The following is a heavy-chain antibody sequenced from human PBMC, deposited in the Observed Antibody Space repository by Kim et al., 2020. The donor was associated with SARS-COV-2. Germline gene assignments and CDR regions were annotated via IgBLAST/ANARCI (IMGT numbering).Heavy chain of an antibody. CDR2: IFASDGNS. V-gene: IGHV3-23*01. CDR1: GFSFNNYN. CDR3: VRQGLDV. J-gene: IGHJ6*02. Sequence: GGSLRLSCAAPGFSFNNYNTDWVRQAPGKGLEWVSTIFASDGNSYYADSVRGRFTISRDNSNSMVYLQMNALRADDTAVYYCVRQGLDVWGQGTTVSVSS.